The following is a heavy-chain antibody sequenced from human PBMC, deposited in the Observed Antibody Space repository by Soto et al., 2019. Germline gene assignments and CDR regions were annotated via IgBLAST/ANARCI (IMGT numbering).Heavy chain of an antibody. CDR3: AKQVRRDGQGAS. J-gene: IGHJ4*02. CDR2: IYPRDSEN. Sequence: GESLKISCRGSGYSFTNYWIAWVRQVPGKGLEWVGIIYPRDSENRLSPSMQGRVTISVDTSTSTAYLQWSSLRASDTGIYYCAKQVRRDGQGASWGQGTLVTVS. CDR1: GYSFTNYW. V-gene: IGHV5-51*01. D-gene: IGHD2-21*01.